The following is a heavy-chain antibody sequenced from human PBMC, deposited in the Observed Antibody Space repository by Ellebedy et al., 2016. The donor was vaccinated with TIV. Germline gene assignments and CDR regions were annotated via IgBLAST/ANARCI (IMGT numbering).Heavy chain of an antibody. CDR1: GFSFSSHG. Sequence: GGSLRLSXAASGFSFSSHGMHWARQAPGKGLEWVASIWSDGSNTYYPDSVKGRFTISRDNSKNTLDLQMSSLRAEDTAVYYCAREVSNGWYYFDNWGQGTLVTVSS. CDR2: IWSDGSNT. J-gene: IGHJ4*02. D-gene: IGHD6-19*01. V-gene: IGHV3-33*01. CDR3: AREVSNGWYYFDN.